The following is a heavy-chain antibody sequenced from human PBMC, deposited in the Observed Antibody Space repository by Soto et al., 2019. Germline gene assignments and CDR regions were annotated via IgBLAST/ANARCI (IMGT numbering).Heavy chain of an antibody. D-gene: IGHD6-13*01. J-gene: IGHJ5*02. V-gene: IGHV1-69*04. CDR3: ARDLRQQLAYNWFDP. CDR2: IIPILGIA. Sequence: GASVKVSCKASGGTFSSYTISWVRQAPGQGLEWMGRIIPILGIANYAQKFQGRVTITADKSTSTAYMELSSLRSEDTAVYYCARDLRQQLAYNWFDPWGQGTLVTVSS. CDR1: GGTFSSYT.